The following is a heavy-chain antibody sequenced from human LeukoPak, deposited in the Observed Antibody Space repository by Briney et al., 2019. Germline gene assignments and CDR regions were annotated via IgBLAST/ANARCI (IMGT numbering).Heavy chain of an antibody. CDR2: IYTSGST. CDR1: GGSISSGSYY. CDR3: ARGPYCSSTSCKGSFDY. V-gene: IGHV4-61*02. Sequence: SETLSLTCTVSGGSISSGSYYCSWIRQPAGKGLEWIGRIYTSGSTNYNPSLKSRVTISVDTSKNQFSLKLSSVTAADTAVYYCARGPYCSSTSCKGSFDYWGQGTLVTVSS. J-gene: IGHJ4*02. D-gene: IGHD2-2*01.